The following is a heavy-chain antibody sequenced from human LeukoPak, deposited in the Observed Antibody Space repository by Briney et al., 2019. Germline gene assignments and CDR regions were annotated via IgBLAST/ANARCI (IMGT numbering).Heavy chain of an antibody. Sequence: ASVKVSCKASGYTFTSYYMHWVRQALGLGLEWMGIIRPIADTTTYSQKSQGRVTMTRDMSTSTVYMELSSLRSEDTALYYCARDVPYWGGNCHDAFDIWGQGTKVTVSS. J-gene: IGHJ3*02. CDR3: ARDVPYWGGNCHDAFDI. V-gene: IGHV1-46*01. CDR1: GYTFTSYY. D-gene: IGHD2-21*02. CDR2: IRPIADTT.